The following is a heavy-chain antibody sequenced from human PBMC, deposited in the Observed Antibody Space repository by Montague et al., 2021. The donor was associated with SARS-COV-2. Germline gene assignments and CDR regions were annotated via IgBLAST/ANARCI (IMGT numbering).Heavy chain of an antibody. CDR1: GDSISYFY. Sequence: SETLSLTCTVSGDSISYFYWSWIRQPAGKGLEWIGRVSASGSTNYNPSLNSRVTMSVDTATNNFSLRLSLVTAADTAVYYCASDVVAAPGTFDYWGQGTLVTVSS. CDR3: ASDVVAAPGTFDY. V-gene: IGHV4-4*07. J-gene: IGHJ4*02. D-gene: IGHD6-13*01. CDR2: VSASGST.